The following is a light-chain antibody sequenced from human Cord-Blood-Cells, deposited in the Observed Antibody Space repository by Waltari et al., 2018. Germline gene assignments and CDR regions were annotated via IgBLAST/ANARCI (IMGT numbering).Light chain of an antibody. CDR2: QDS. J-gene: IGLJ2*01. V-gene: IGLV3-1*01. CDR1: KLGDKY. CDR3: QAWDSSNVV. Sequence: SYALTQPPSVSVSPGHPARITFSGHKLGDKYACWYQQQPGQSPVLVIYQDSKRPSGIPERFSGSNSGNTATLTISGTQAMDEADYYCQAWDSSNVVFGGGTKLTVL.